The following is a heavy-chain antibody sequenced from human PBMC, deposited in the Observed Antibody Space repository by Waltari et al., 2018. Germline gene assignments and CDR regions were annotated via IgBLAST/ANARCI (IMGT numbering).Heavy chain of an antibody. Sequence: QVQLQESGPGLVKPSETLSLTCAVSGYSISSGYYWGWIRQPPGKGLEWIGSIYHSGSTYYNPSLKSRVTISVDTSKNQFSLKLSSVTAADTAVYYCARQGTYYYDSSGYYYGYWGQGTLVTVSS. CDR1: GYSISSGYY. D-gene: IGHD3-22*01. J-gene: IGHJ4*02. CDR2: IYHSGST. CDR3: ARQGTYYYDSSGYYYGY. V-gene: IGHV4-38-2*01.